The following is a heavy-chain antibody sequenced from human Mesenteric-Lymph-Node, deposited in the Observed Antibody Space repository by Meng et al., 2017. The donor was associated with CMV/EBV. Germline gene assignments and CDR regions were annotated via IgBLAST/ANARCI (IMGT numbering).Heavy chain of an antibody. CDR1: GYSLTENF. Sequence: ASVKVSCKASGYSLTENFIHWVRQAPGQGLEWMGWINPNSGGTKYTQKFQGRVTMTRDTTINTVYMELSSLRSDDTAVYYCARDEEMATIFSAFDYWGQGTLVTVSS. J-gene: IGHJ4*02. V-gene: IGHV1-2*02. CDR2: INPNSGGT. CDR3: ARDEEMATIFSAFDY. D-gene: IGHD5-24*01.